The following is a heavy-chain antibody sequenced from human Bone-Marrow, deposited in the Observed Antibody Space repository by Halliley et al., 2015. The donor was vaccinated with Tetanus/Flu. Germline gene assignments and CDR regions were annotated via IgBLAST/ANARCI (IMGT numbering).Heavy chain of an antibody. CDR3: ARLAGHNAIYRYYGMDV. J-gene: IGHJ6*02. V-gene: IGHV3-30*04. Sequence: SLRLSCAASGFTFSNYAIHWVRQAPGKGLEWVTVISSDGGDENYVDSVKGRFTISRDNSKNTLYLQMNSLRPEDTAVYYCARLAGHNAIYRYYGMDVWGQGTTVTVSS. D-gene: IGHD1-1*01. CDR1: GFTFSNYA. CDR2: ISSDGGDE.